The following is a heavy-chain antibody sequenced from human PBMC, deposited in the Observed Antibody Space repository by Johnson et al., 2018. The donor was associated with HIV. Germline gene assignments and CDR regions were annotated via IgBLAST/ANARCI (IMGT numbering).Heavy chain of an antibody. J-gene: IGHJ3*02. V-gene: IGHV3-30*04. Sequence: QVQLVESGGGVVQPGRSLRLSCAASGFTFRSYAMHWVRQAPGKGLEWVAVISYDGSDQYYADSVKGRFTISRDNSKNTLYLQMNSLRAEDTAVYYCAKDRYSLTRDTFDIWGQGTMVTVSS. D-gene: IGHD2-21*01. CDR2: ISYDGSDQ. CDR1: GFTFRSYA. CDR3: AKDRYSLTRDTFDI.